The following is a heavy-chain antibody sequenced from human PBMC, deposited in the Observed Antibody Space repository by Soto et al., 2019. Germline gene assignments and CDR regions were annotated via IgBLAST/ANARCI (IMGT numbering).Heavy chain of an antibody. CDR1: GGTFSNYA. D-gene: IGHD6-25*01. V-gene: IGHV1-69*13. J-gene: IGHJ3*02. CDR3: AKDQQRSVTSDAFDI. Sequence: GASVKVSCKASGGTFSNYAINWVRQAPGQGLEWMGGIIPIFDSTNSAQKFQGRVTLTADESTSTIYMELSSLTSEDTGVYYCAKDQQRSVTSDAFDIWGQGTMVTVS. CDR2: IIPIFDST.